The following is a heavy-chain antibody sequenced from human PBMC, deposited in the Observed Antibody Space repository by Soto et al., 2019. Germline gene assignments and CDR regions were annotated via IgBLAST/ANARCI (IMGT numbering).Heavy chain of an antibody. CDR2: INPDGSRT. CDR3: ARVKLGSYDWFDP. CDR1: GFTFSNSW. D-gene: IGHD3-16*01. V-gene: IGHV3-74*01. Sequence: EVQLVESGGDLVQPGGSLRLSCAASGFTFSNSWMHWVRQAPGKGLVWVSRINPDGSRTTYADSVKGRFAISRDNAKNKVYLQMHSLRDEDAAVYYCARVKLGSYDWFDPWGQGTLVTVSS. J-gene: IGHJ5*02.